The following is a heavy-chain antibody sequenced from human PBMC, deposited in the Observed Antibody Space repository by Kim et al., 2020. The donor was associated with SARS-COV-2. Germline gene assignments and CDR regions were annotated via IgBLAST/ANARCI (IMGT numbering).Heavy chain of an antibody. J-gene: IGHJ3*02. V-gene: IGHV4-39*07. D-gene: IGHD1-26*01. CDR3: ARTSGTFYRTYDAFDI. CDR2: IHYSGTT. Sequence: SETLSLTCTVSGGSISSSSYYWGWIRQPPGKGLEWIGSIHYSGTTYYNPSLKSRVTISVDTSKIQFSLQLSSVTAADTAVYYCARTSGTFYRTYDAFDIWGQGTMVTVSS. CDR1: GGSISSSSYY.